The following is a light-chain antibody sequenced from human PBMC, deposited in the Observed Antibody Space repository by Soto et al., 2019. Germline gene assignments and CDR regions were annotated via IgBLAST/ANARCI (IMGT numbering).Light chain of an antibody. V-gene: IGLV2-23*01. CDR2: EAT. Sequence: QSALTQPASVSGSPGQSITISCTGSSSDVGSYTFVSWYQHHPGKAPKVMIYEATKRPSGVSHRFSGSKSGNTASLTISGLQAEDEGEYYCCSYAGSMTVVFGGGTKVTVL. CDR1: SSDVGSYTF. CDR3: CSYAGSMTVV. J-gene: IGLJ3*02.